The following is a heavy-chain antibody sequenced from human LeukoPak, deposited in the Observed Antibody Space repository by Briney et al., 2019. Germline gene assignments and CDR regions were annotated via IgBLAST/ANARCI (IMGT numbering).Heavy chain of an antibody. Sequence: SETLSLTCAVYGGSFSGYYWSWIRQPPGKGLEWIGEINHSGSTNYNPSLKSRVTISVGTSKNQFSLKLSSVSAADTAVYYCARGGGSYYVDVWDKGTTVTVSS. D-gene: IGHD3-16*01. J-gene: IGHJ6*03. V-gene: IGHV4-34*01. CDR3: ARGGGSYYVDV. CDR1: GGSFSGYY. CDR2: INHSGST.